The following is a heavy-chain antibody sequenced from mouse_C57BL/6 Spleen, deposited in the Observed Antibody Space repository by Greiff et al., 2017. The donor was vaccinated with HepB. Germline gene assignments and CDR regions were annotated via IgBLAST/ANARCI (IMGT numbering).Heavy chain of an antibody. D-gene: IGHD1-1*01. CDR2: IRLKSDNYAT. J-gene: IGHJ1*03. Sequence: EVKLVESGGGLVQPGGSMKLSCVASGFTFSNYWMNWVRQSPEKGLEWVAQIRLKSDNYATHYAESVKGRFTISRDDSKSSVYLQMNNVRAEDTGIYYCTAEATVVATNWYFDVWGTGTTVTVSS. V-gene: IGHV6-3*01. CDR1: GFTFSNYW. CDR3: TAEATVVATNWYFDV.